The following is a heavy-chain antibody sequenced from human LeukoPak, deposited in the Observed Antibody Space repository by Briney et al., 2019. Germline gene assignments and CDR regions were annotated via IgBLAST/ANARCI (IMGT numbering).Heavy chain of an antibody. CDR2: IIPIFGTA. J-gene: IGHJ4*02. Sequence: GASVKVSCKASGGTFSSYAISWVRQAPGQGLEWMGGIIPIFGTANYAQKFQGRVTITADESTSTAYVELSSLRSEDTAVYYCARGVTLGDYYFDYWGQGTLVTVSS. CDR3: ARGVTLGDYYFDY. CDR1: GGTFSSYA. V-gene: IGHV1-69*13. D-gene: IGHD3-16*01.